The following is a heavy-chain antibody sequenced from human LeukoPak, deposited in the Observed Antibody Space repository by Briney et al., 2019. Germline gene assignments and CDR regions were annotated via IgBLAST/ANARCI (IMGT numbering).Heavy chain of an antibody. V-gene: IGHV3-9*01. CDR3: ARDKGIVGATIDY. Sequence: PGRSLRLSCAASGFTFDDYAMHWVRQAPGKGLEWVSGISWNSGSIGYADSVKGRFTISRDNSKNTLYLQMNSLRAEDTAVYYCARDKGIVGATIDYWGQGTLVTVSS. D-gene: IGHD1-26*01. J-gene: IGHJ4*02. CDR2: ISWNSGSI. CDR1: GFTFDDYA.